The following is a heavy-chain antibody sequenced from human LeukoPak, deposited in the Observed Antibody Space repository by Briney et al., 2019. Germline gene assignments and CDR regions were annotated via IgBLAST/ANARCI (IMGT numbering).Heavy chain of an antibody. CDR3: ARQGGQLVRRKENWFDP. J-gene: IGHJ5*02. D-gene: IGHD6-6*01. CDR1: GGSISSGGYH. V-gene: IGHV4-31*03. CDR2: IYYSGST. Sequence: SETLSLTCTVSGGSISSGGYHWSWIRQHPGKGLEWIGYIYYSGSTYYNPSLKSRVTISVDTSKNQFSLKLSSVTAADTAVYYCARQGGQLVRRKENWFDPWGQGTLVTVSS.